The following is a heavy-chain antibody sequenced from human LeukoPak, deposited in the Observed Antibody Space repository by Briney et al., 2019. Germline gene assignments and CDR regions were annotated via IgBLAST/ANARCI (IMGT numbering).Heavy chain of an antibody. D-gene: IGHD3-3*01. V-gene: IGHV3-21*01. Sequence: EGSLRLSCAASGFTFNSYSMNWVRQAPGKGLEWVSFISSSSSYIYYSDSVKGRFTISRDNAENSLYLQMNSLRAEDTAVYYCARAQSADSWGQGTLVTASS. CDR2: ISSSSSYI. J-gene: IGHJ4*02. CDR3: ARAQSADS. CDR1: GFTFNSYS.